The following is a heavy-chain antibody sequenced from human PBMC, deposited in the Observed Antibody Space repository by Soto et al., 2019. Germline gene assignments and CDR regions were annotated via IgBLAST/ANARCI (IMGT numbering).Heavy chain of an antibody. V-gene: IGHV4-39*01. J-gene: IGHJ3*02. CDR3: ARYIVVVVAATPNDAFDI. CDR1: GGSISSSSYY. Sequence: SETLSLTCTVSGGSISSSSYYWGWIRQPPGKGLEWIGSIYYSGSTYYNPSLKSRVTISVDTSKNQFSLKLSSVTAADTAVYYCARYIVVVVAATPNDAFDIWGQGTMVTVSS. D-gene: IGHD2-15*01. CDR2: IYYSGST.